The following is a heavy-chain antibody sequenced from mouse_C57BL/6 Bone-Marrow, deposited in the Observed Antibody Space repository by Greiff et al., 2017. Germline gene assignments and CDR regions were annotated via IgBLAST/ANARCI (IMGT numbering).Heavy chain of an antibody. CDR2: IYPGSGST. J-gene: IGHJ1*03. CDR1: GYTFTSYW. CDR3: ASDYDWYFDV. Sequence: QVQLKQSGAELVKPGASVKMSCKASGYTFTSYWITWVKQRPGQGLEWIGDIYPGSGSTNYNEKFKSKATLTVDTSSSTAYMQLSSLTSEDSAVYYCASDYDWYFDVWGTGTTVTVSS. V-gene: IGHV1-55*01. D-gene: IGHD2-4*01.